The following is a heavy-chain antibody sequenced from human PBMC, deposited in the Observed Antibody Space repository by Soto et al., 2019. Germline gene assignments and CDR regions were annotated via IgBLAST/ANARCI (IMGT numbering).Heavy chain of an antibody. CDR3: ARGLDGSADY. V-gene: IGHV1-3*01. D-gene: IGHD3-10*01. Sequence: ASVKGSCKASGDSFTSNAIHWMRQAPGQSLEWMGWINGGDANTQYSQNFQGRVTLSRDTSATTAYMELRSLRSEDTAVYYCARGLDGSADYWGQGTPAPVSS. CDR1: GDSFTSNA. J-gene: IGHJ4*02. CDR2: INGGDANT.